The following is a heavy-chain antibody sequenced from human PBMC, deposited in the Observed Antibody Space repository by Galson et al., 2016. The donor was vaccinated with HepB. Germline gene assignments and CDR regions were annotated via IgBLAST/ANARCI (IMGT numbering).Heavy chain of an antibody. J-gene: IGHJ4*02. CDR2: ISGSGDSA. D-gene: IGHD3-10*01. Sequence: SLRLSCAASGFTFSSCAMSWVRQAPGKGLEWVSTISGSGDSAHYADSVKGRFTISRDNSKNMLFLQMNSLRAEDTAVYYCAKEQGTDEGWFGESDYWGQGTLVTVSS. V-gene: IGHV3-23*01. CDR1: GFTFSSCA. CDR3: AKEQGTDEGWFGESDY.